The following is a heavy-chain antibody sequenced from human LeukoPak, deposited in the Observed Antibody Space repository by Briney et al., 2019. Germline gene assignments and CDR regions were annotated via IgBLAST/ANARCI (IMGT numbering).Heavy chain of an antibody. CDR2: INPNSGGT. D-gene: IGHD3-22*01. CDR3: ARGHPSYEWLFLLGFDY. Sequence: GASVRVSCKASGYTFTGYYMHWVRQAPGQGLEWMGWINPNSGGTNYAQKFQGRVTMTRDTSISTAYMELSRLRSDDTAVYYCARGHPSYEWLFLLGFDYWGQGTLVTISS. J-gene: IGHJ4*02. V-gene: IGHV1-2*02. CDR1: GYTFTGYY.